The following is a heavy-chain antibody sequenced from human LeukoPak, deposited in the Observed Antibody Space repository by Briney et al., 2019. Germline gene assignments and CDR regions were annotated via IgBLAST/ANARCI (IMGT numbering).Heavy chain of an antibody. CDR2: IYYSGST. V-gene: IGHV4-39*07. D-gene: IGHD6-19*01. CDR1: GGSISSSSYY. Sequence: SETLSLTCTVSGGSISSSSYYWGWIRQPPGKGLEWIGSIYYSGSTYYNPSLKSRVTISVDTSKNQSSLKLSSVTAADTAVYYCARSIRGYSSGWYYFDYWGEGTLITVSS. CDR3: ARSIRGYSSGWYYFDY. J-gene: IGHJ4*02.